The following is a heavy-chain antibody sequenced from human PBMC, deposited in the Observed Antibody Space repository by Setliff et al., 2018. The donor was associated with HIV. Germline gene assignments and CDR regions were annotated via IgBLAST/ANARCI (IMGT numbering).Heavy chain of an antibody. CDR3: ARSRAAGFDY. CDR1: GFTFSSYS. V-gene: IGHV3-48*01. J-gene: IGHJ4*02. CDR2: ISSSSSTI. D-gene: IGHD6-13*01. Sequence: GGSLRLSCAASGFTFSSYSMNWVRQAPGKWLEWVSYISSSSSTIYYADSVKGRFTISRDNAKNSLYLQRNSLRAEDTAVYYCARSRAAGFDYWGQGTLGTVSS.